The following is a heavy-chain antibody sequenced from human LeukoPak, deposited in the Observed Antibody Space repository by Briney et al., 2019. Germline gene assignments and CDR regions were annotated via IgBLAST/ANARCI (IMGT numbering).Heavy chain of an antibody. Sequence: ASVKVSCKASGYTFTNYYMHWVRQAPGQGLEWMGIINPVNGATSYAQEFQGRVTMTRDTSTSTVYMELSSLTSEDTAVYYCARDLSQYQLPRNDYWGQGTLVTVSS. J-gene: IGHJ4*02. CDR2: INPVNGAT. D-gene: IGHD2-2*01. V-gene: IGHV1-46*01. CDR3: ARDLSQYQLPRNDY. CDR1: GYTFTNYY.